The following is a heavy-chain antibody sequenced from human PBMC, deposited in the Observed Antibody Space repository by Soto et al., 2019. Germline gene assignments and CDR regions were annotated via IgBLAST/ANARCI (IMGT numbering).Heavy chain of an antibody. D-gene: IGHD2-2*01. Sequence: GGSLRLSCSASGFTFSSYAMHWVRQAPGKGLESVSAISSNGGSTYYADSVKGRFTISRDNSKNTLYLQMSSLRAEDTAVYYCVIYPAYCSSTSCYSNYFDFWAQGTLVTVSS. V-gene: IGHV3-64D*06. CDR2: ISSNGGST. CDR3: VIYPAYCSSTSCYSNYFDF. CDR1: GFTFSSYA. J-gene: IGHJ4*02.